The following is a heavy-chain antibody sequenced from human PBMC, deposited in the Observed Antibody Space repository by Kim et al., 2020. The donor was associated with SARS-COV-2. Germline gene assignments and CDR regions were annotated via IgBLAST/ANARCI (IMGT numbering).Heavy chain of an antibody. D-gene: IGHD1-26*01. Sequence: GGSLRLSCAASGFTLTTKSRSWVRQAPGKGLEWVSTIDSGGETYYADSVRVRITIFRDRSKKTMFLQMNSLRAEDTAIYYCEKLKWEEKGNYWC. CDR2: IDSGGET. V-gene: IGHV3-23*01. J-gene: IGHJ4*01. CDR3: EKLKWEEKGNY. CDR1: GFTLTTKS.